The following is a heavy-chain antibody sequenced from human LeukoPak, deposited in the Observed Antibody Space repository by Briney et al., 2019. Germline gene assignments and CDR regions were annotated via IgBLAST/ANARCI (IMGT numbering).Heavy chain of an antibody. D-gene: IGHD6-13*01. J-gene: IGHJ3*02. Sequence: PSETLSLTCAVYGVSFSGYYWSWLRQPPGKGLEWVGEINHSGSTNYNPSLKSRVTISVDTSKNQFSLKLSSVTAADTAVYYCARGGVAQQLVPVHAFDIWGQGTMVTVSS. V-gene: IGHV4-34*01. CDR2: INHSGST. CDR1: GVSFSGYY. CDR3: ARGGVAQQLVPVHAFDI.